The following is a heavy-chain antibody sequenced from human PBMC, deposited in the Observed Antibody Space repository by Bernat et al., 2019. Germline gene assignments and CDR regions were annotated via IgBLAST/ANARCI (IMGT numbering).Heavy chain of an antibody. CDR2: ISSSSSYT. CDR1: GFTFSDYY. V-gene: IGHV3-11*03. J-gene: IGHJ6*03. Sequence: VQLLESGGGLVQPGGSLRLSCAASGFTFSDYYMSWIRQAPGKGLDRVSYISSSSSYTNYADSVKGRFTISRDNAKNSLYLQMNSLRAEDTAVYYCARGTSTSAPYMDVWGKGTTVTVSS. CDR3: ARGTSTSAPYMDV.